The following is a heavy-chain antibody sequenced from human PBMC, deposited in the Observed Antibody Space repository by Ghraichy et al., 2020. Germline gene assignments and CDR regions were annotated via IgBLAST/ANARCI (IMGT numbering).Heavy chain of an antibody. V-gene: IGHV3-7*03. Sequence: GGSLRLSCAASGFIFSSYWMSWVRQAPGKGLEWVANINQDESEKYYVDSVKDRFTISRDYAKKSVYLQMNSLRAEDTAVYYCARENGDYGDYFDYWGQGTLVTVSS. D-gene: IGHD4-17*01. CDR1: GFIFSSYW. CDR2: INQDESEK. CDR3: ARENGDYGDYFDY. J-gene: IGHJ4*02.